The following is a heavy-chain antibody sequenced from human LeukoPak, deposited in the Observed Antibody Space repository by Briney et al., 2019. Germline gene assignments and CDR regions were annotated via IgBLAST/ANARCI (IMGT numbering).Heavy chain of an antibody. CDR1: GDSISSSTYY. V-gene: IGHV4-39*01. D-gene: IGHD5-24*01. CDR3: AKTYGYNPFAY. J-gene: IGHJ4*02. CDR2: IYYSGST. Sequence: SETLSLTCTVSGDSISSSTYYCGWVRQPPGKGLEWIGNIYYSGSTYYNPSLKSRVTISVDTSKNQFSLKLSSVTAADTAVYYCAKTYGYNPFAYWGQGTLVTVSS.